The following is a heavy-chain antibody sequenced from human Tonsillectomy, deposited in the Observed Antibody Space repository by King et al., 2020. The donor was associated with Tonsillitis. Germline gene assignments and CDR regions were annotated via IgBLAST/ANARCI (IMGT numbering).Heavy chain of an antibody. D-gene: IGHD6-19*01. V-gene: IGHV1-2*06. CDR1: GYSFTDYS. Sequence: VQLVQSGAEVKKPGASVKVSCQASGYSFTDYSIHWVRQAPGQGLEWMGRINPDSGGANYALRFEGRVTMTRDTTIRSAYLELSSLRSDDTAVYFCARDPGGWRKFDFWGQGTRVTVSS. CDR3: ARDPGGWRKFDF. J-gene: IGHJ1*01. CDR2: INPDSGGA.